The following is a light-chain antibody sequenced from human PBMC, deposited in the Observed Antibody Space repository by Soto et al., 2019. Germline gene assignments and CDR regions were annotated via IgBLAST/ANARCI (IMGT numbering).Light chain of an antibody. CDR3: SSYASSSSYV. V-gene: IGLV2-14*01. CDR1: SSDVGGYNH. Sequence: QSALTQPASVSGSPGQSITISCTGTSSDVGGYNHVSWYQIHPGKAPKLIIYEVTSRPSGVSYRFSGSKSGNSASLTISGLQAGDEADYYCSSYASSSSYVFGGGTKV. CDR2: EVT. J-gene: IGLJ1*01.